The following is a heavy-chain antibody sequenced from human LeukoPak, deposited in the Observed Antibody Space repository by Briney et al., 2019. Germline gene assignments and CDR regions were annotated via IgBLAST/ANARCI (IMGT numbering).Heavy chain of an antibody. Sequence: GGSLRLSCAASGFTFNNYFMTWVRQAPGKGLEWVSTISGSAGSTYYADFVKGLFTISRNNSRNTLYLQMNSLRADDTAVYYCARYCSGASCYLGLDYWGQGTLVTVSS. CDR1: GFTFNNYF. J-gene: IGHJ4*02. D-gene: IGHD2-2*01. V-gene: IGHV3-23*01. CDR3: ARYCSGASCYLGLDY. CDR2: ISGSAGST.